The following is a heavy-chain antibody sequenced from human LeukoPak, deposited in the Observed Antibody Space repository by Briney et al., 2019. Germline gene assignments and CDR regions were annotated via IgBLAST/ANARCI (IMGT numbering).Heavy chain of an antibody. CDR2: ISAYNGNT. J-gene: IGHJ4*02. CDR3: AKDKNYYDSSGYYYNFDY. D-gene: IGHD3-22*01. Sequence: ASVKVSCKASGYTFTSYGISWVRQAPGQGLEWMGWISAYNGNTNYAQKLQGRVTMTRNTSISTAYMELSSLRSEDTAVYYCAKDKNYYDSSGYYYNFDYWGQGTLVTVSS. V-gene: IGHV1-18*01. CDR1: GYTFTSYG.